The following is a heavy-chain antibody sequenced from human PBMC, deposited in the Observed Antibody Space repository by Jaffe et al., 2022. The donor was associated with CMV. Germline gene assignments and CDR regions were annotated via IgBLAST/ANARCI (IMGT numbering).Heavy chain of an antibody. CDR1: GGSFSGYY. V-gene: IGHV4-34*01. J-gene: IGHJ6*02. CDR3: ARGLHYYDSSGYYPNYYYGMDV. Sequence: QVQLQQWGAGLLKPSETLSLTCAVYGGSFSGYYWSWIRQPPGKGLEWIGEINHSGSTNYNPSLKSRVTISVDTSKNQFSLKLSSVTAADTAVYYCARGLHYYDSSGYYPNYYYGMDVWGQGTTVTVSS. CDR2: INHSGST. D-gene: IGHD3-22*01.